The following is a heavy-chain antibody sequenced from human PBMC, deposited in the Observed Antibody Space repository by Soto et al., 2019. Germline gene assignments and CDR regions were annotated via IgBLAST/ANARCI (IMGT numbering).Heavy chain of an antibody. CDR3: ARDVDADFRTDFDY. CDR2: IYGGGST. CDR1: GFTVSSNY. D-gene: IGHD4-17*01. Sequence: PGGSLRLSCAASGFTVSSNYMSWVRQAPGKGLEWVSVIYGGGSTYYADSVKGRFTISRDNSKNTLYLQMNSLRAEDTALYYCARDVDADFRTDFDYWGRGTLVTVSS. J-gene: IGHJ4*02. V-gene: IGHV3-53*01.